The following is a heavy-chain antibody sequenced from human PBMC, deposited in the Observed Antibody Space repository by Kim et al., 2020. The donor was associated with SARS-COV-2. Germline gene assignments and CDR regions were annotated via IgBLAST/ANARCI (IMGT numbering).Heavy chain of an antibody. D-gene: IGHD3-10*01. CDR2: ISGSGGST. J-gene: IGHJ6*02. CDR3: AKPYYYGSGSYYDYYGMDV. V-gene: IGHV3-23*01. CDR1: GFTFSSYA. Sequence: GGSLRLSCAASGFTFSSYAMSWVRQAPGKGLEWVSAISGSGGSTYYADSVKGRFTISRDNSKNTLYLQMNSLRAEDTAVYYCAKPYYYGSGSYYDYYGMDVWGQGTTVTVSS.